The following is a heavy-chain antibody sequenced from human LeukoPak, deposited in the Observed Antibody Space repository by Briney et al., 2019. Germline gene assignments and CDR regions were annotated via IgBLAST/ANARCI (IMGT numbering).Heavy chain of an antibody. D-gene: IGHD1-1*01. CDR3: ARVRGTFDY. J-gene: IGHJ4*02. CDR2: INHSGST. V-gene: IGHV4-39*07. CDR1: GDSIRSNNYY. Sequence: SETLSLTCTVSGDSIRSNNYYWGWIRQPPGKGLEWIGEINHSGSTNYNPSLKSRVTISVDTSKNQFSLKLSSVTAADTAVYYCARVRGTFDYWGQGTLVTVSS.